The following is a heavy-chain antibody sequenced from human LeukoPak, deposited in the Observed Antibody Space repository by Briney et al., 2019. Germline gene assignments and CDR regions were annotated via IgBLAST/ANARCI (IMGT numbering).Heavy chain of an antibody. J-gene: IGHJ3*01. CDR3: ARPPSAAYQYSFDV. CDR1: GFRFSRNC. V-gene: IGHV3-66*04. Sequence: GGPLSLFCAPCGFRFSRNCVSGVRQAPGMGLEGVLVVYSAERTYYPDSVKGIFTITRDNSKYDLYLQMDSLRADATAVYYCARPPSAAYQYSFDVWGQGTMVTVSS. CDR2: VYSAERT. D-gene: IGHD3-16*01.